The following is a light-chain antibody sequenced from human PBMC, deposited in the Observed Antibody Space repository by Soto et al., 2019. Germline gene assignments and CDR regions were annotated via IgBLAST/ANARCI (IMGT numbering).Light chain of an antibody. J-gene: IGLJ1*01. CDR2: DVN. CDR3: TSYTTSSLYV. CDR1: SSDVGAYNY. V-gene: IGLV2-14*01. Sequence: QSVLTQPASVSGSPGQSLTISCTGTSSDVGAYNYVSWYQQHPGKAPKLIIYDVNNRPSGVSNRLSGAKSGNTASLTISGLQAEAEADYYCTSYTTSSLYVFGTGTKVTVL.